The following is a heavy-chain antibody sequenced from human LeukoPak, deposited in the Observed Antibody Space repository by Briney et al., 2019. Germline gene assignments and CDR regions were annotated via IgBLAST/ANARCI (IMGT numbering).Heavy chain of an antibody. CDR1: GGSISSYY. Sequence: SETLSLNCTVSGGSISSYYWSWIRQPPGKGLEWIGYIYYSGSTNYNPSLKSRVTISVDTSKNQFSLKLSSVTAADTAVYYCARDQYYDSKGWFDPWGQGTLVTVSS. D-gene: IGHD3-22*01. CDR2: IYYSGST. V-gene: IGHV4-59*01. J-gene: IGHJ5*02. CDR3: ARDQYYDSKGWFDP.